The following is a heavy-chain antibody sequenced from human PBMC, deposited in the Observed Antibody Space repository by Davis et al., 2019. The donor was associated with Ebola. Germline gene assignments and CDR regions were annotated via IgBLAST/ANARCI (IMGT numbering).Heavy chain of an antibody. D-gene: IGHD1-1*01. CDR1: GYTFSNSG. CDR2: INPHNGNT. CDR3: ARAQFPTTSDH. V-gene: IGHV1-18*04. Sequence: AASVKVSCNASGYTFSNSGITWVRQAPAQGPEWMGWINPHNGNTNYAQNVQGRVTMTTDTSTSTAYMEVGSLRSDDTAVYYCARAQFPTTSDHWGQGTLVTVSS. J-gene: IGHJ4*02.